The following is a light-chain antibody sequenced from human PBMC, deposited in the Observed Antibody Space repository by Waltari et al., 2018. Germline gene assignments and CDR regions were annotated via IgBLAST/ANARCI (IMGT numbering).Light chain of an antibody. CDR1: QDISIF. V-gene: IGKV1-9*01. Sequence: DIQLTQSPSFLSAVVGDRVTITCRASQDISIFLAWYQQTPGKAPKLLIFAASDLQSGVPSRFSGTGSGTEFTLTISSLRPEDFATYYCQQLHSYPYTFGQGTTLAIK. CDR3: QQLHSYPYT. CDR2: AAS. J-gene: IGKJ2*01.